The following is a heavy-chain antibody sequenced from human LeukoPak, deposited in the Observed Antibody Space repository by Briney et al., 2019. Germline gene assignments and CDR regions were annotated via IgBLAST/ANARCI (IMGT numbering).Heavy chain of an antibody. CDR1: GFTFSSYA. CDR2: ISGSGGST. V-gene: IGHV3-23*01. D-gene: IGHD3-10*01. Sequence: PGGSLRLSCAASGFTFSSYAMSWVRQAPGKGLEWVSAISGSGGSTYYADSVKGRFTISRDNSKNTLYLQMNSLRAEDTAVYYCAKDLLWFGELGEYYFDYWGQGTLVTVSS. J-gene: IGHJ4*02. CDR3: AKDLLWFGELGEYYFDY.